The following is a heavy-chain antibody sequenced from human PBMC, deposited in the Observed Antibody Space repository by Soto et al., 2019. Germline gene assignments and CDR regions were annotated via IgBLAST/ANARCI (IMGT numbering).Heavy chain of an antibody. CDR3: AKGRPKGYSSAWYYLYY. D-gene: IGHD6-19*01. Sequence: GGSLRLSCAASGFTFSSYAMSWVRQAPGKGLEWVSAISGSGGSTYYADSVKGRFTISRDNSKNTLYLQMNSLRAEDTAVYYCAKGRPKGYSSAWYYLYYWGQGTLVTVAS. CDR1: GFTFSSYA. CDR2: ISGSGGST. J-gene: IGHJ4*02. V-gene: IGHV3-23*01.